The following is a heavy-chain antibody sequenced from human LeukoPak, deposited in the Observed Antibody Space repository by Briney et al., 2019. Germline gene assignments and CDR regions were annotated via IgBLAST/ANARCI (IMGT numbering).Heavy chain of an antibody. Sequence: PSETLSLTCTVPGGSISSYYWSWIRQPPGKGLEWIGYIYYSGRTNYNPSLKSRVTISLDTSKNQFSLKLSSVTAADTAVYYCARGVSVTPHYYYYYYMDVWGKGTTVTISS. CDR1: GGSISSYY. CDR2: IYYSGRT. D-gene: IGHD4-17*01. J-gene: IGHJ6*03. CDR3: ARGVSVTPHYYYYYYMDV. V-gene: IGHV4-59*01.